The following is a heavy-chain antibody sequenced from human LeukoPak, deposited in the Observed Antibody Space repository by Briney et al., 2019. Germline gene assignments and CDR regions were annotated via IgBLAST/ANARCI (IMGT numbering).Heavy chain of an antibody. D-gene: IGHD3-22*01. Sequence: SVKVSCKASGGTFISYAISWVRQAPGQGLEWMGRIIPIFGTANYAQKFQGRVTITTDESTSTAYMELSSLRSEDTAVYYCARGTYYYDSSGYFFDYWGQGTLVTVSS. V-gene: IGHV1-69*05. CDR1: GGTFISYA. CDR3: ARGTYYYDSSGYFFDY. J-gene: IGHJ4*02. CDR2: IIPIFGTA.